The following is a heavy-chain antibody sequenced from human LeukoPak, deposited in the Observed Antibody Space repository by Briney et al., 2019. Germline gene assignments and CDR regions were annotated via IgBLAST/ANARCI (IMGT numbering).Heavy chain of an antibody. V-gene: IGHV4-34*01. Sequence: SETLSLTCAVYGGSFSGYYWSWIRQPPGKGLEWIGEINHSGSTNYNPSLKSRVTISVDTSKNQFSLKLSYVTAADTAVYYCARGEAAARGDYYYGMDVWGQGTTVTVSS. CDR3: ARGEAAARGDYYYGMDV. CDR2: INHSGST. J-gene: IGHJ6*02. CDR1: GGSFSGYY. D-gene: IGHD6-13*01.